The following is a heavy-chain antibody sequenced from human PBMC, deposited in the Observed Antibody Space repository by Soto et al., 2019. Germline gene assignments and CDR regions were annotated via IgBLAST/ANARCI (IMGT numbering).Heavy chain of an antibody. CDR3: ARERIAAAQAVSWFDP. J-gene: IGHJ5*02. CDR1: GYTFTSYG. CDR2: ISAYNGNT. Sequence: ASVKVSCKASGYTFTSYGISWVRQAPGQGLKWMGWISAYNGNTNYAQKLQGRVTMTTDTSTSTAYMELRSLRSDDTAVYYCARERIAAAQAVSWFDPWGHGTLVTVSS. V-gene: IGHV1-18*01. D-gene: IGHD6-13*01.